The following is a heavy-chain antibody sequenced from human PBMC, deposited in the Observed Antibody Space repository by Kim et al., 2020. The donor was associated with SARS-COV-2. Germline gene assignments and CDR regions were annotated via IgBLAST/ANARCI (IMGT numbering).Heavy chain of an antibody. CDR3: AKGGVGYGDFD. Sequence: GGSLRLFCAASGFTFSSYAMSWVRQAPGKGLEWVSAISGSGGSTYYADSVKGRFTISRDNSKNTLYLQMNSLRAEDTAVYYCAKGGVGYGDFDWGQGTLVTVSS. CDR2: ISGSGGST. J-gene: IGHJ4*02. CDR1: GFTFSSYA. V-gene: IGHV3-23*01. D-gene: IGHD2-21*02.